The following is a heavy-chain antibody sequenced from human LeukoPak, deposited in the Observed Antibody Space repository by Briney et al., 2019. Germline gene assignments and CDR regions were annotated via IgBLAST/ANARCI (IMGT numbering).Heavy chain of an antibody. V-gene: IGHV3-30*14. CDR3: AGGPYLGGPYYFDY. CDR1: GFTFSSYA. J-gene: IGHJ4*02. D-gene: IGHD3-10*01. CDR2: ISYDGSNK. Sequence: GGSLRLSCAASGFTFSSYAMHWVRQAPGKGLEWVAVISYDGSNKYYADSVKGRFTISRDNSKNTLYLQMNSLRAEDTAVYYCAGGPYLGGPYYFDYWGQGTLVTVSS.